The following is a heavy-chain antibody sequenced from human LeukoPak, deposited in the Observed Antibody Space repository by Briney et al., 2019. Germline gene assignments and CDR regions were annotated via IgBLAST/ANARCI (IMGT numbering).Heavy chain of an antibody. D-gene: IGHD1-14*01. V-gene: IGHV4-34*01. J-gene: IGHJ6*03. CDR3: ARGRNRYYYYYMDV. CDR2: INHSGST. Sequence: SETLSLTCAVYGGSFSGYYWSWIRQPPGKGLEWIGEINHSGSTNYNPSLKSRVTISVDTFKNQFSLKLSSVTAADTAVYYCARGRNRYYYYYMDVWGKGTTVTVSS. CDR1: GGSFSGYY.